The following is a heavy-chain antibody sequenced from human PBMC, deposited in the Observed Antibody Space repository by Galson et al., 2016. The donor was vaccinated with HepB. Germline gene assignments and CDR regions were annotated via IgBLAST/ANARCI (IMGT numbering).Heavy chain of an antibody. Sequence: SLRLSCAASGFSVSSSYMAWVRRAPGKGLEWVAVMYSGGDSYYAESVQGRFSISRDISVNTVFFEMNRLKVEDTAIYYCARDSLGADYFDSWGQGTLVTVS. D-gene: IGHD1-26*01. V-gene: IGHV3-66*01. J-gene: IGHJ4*02. CDR3: ARDSLGADYFDS. CDR1: GFSVSSSY. CDR2: MYSGGDS.